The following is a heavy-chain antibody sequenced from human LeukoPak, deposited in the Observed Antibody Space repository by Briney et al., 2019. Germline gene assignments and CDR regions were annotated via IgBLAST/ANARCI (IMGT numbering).Heavy chain of an antibody. J-gene: IGHJ4*02. CDR1: GYTFTSYG. Sequence: ASVKVSCKASGYTFTSYGISWVRQAPGQGLEWMGWISAYNGNTNYAQKFQGRVTMTRNTSISTAYMELSSLRSEDTAVYYCAIGWYSSSFPDDYWGQGTLVTVSS. D-gene: IGHD6-13*01. CDR3: AIGWYSSSFPDDY. CDR2: ISAYNGNT. V-gene: IGHV1-18*01.